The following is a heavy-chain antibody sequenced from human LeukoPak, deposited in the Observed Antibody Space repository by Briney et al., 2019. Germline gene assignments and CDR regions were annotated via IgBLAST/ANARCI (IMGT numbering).Heavy chain of an antibody. V-gene: IGHV3-7*01. CDR3: ARDLVLGYCSSTSCSDYFDY. CDR2: IKQDGSEK. D-gene: IGHD2-2*01. Sequence: GGSLRLSCAASGFTFSSYWMSWVRQAPGKGLEWVANIKQDGSEKYYVDSVKGRFTISRDNAKNSLYLQMNSLRAEDTAVYFCARDLVLGYCSSTSCSDYFDYWGQGTLVTVSS. J-gene: IGHJ4*02. CDR1: GFTFSSYW.